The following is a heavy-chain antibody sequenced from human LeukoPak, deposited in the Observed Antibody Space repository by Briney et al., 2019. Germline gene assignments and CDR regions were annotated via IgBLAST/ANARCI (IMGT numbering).Heavy chain of an antibody. D-gene: IGHD3-22*01. Sequence: ASVKVSCKASGYTFTSYAMNWVRQAPGQGLEWMGWINTNTGNPTYAQGFTGRLVFSLDTSVSTAYLQISSLKAEDTAVYYCARDPGQYYYDSSGSLAFDIWGQGTMVTVSS. CDR3: ARDPGQYYYDSSGSLAFDI. J-gene: IGHJ3*02. V-gene: IGHV7-4-1*02. CDR1: GYTFTSYA. CDR2: INTNTGNP.